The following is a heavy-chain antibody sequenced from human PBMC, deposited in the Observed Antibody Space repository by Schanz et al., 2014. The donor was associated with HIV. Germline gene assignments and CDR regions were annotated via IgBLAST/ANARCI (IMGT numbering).Heavy chain of an antibody. D-gene: IGHD6-6*01. CDR2: IWYDGSNK. V-gene: IGHV3-33*06. J-gene: IGHJ6*02. CDR3: ANTEFPYSSSSDYYYGMDV. CDR1: GFMFSSYG. Sequence: VQLLESGGGVVQPGRSLRLSCAASGFMFSSYGMHWVRQAPGKGLEWVAVIWYDGSNKYYADSVKGRFTISRDNSKNTLYLQMNSLRAEDTAVYFCANTEFPYSSSSDYYYGMDVWGQGTTVTVSS.